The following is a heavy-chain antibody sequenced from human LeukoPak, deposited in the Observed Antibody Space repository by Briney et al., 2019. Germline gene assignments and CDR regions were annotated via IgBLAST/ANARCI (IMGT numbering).Heavy chain of an antibody. CDR3: ATELLTPLDY. D-gene: IGHD3-9*01. J-gene: IGHJ4*02. Sequence: GGSLRLSCAASGFTFSSYSMNWVRQAPGKGLEWVSFISSRSDTIYYADSVKGRFTISRDNAKNSLYLQMNSLKDEDTAVYYCATELLTPLDYWGQGTLVTVSS. CDR2: ISSRSDTI. CDR1: GFTFSSYS. V-gene: IGHV3-48*02.